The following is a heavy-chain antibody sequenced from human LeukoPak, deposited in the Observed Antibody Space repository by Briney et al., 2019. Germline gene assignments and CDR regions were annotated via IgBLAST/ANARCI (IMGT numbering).Heavy chain of an antibody. CDR1: GGTFSSYA. D-gene: IGHD3-22*01. CDR3: ARGTRRLYGDSGYYYGEFDY. Sequence: ASVKVSCKASGGTFSSYAISWVRQAPGQGLEWMGGIIPIFGTANYAQKFQGRVTITTDESTSTAYMELSSLRSEDTAVYYCARGTRRLYGDSGYYYGEFDYWGQGRLVIVSS. CDR2: IIPIFGTA. V-gene: IGHV1-69*05. J-gene: IGHJ4*02.